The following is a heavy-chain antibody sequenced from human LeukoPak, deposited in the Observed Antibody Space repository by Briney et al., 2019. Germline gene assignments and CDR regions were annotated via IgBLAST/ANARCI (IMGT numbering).Heavy chain of an antibody. Sequence: SVKVSCKASGGTFSSYAISWVRQAPGQGLECMGAIIPIFGTANYAQKFQGRVTITTAESTSTAYMELSSLRSEDTAVYYCARDLHYDSSGYGYWGQGTLVTVSS. CDR1: GGTFSSYA. J-gene: IGHJ4*02. CDR2: IIPIFGTA. V-gene: IGHV1-69*05. CDR3: ARDLHYDSSGYGY. D-gene: IGHD3-22*01.